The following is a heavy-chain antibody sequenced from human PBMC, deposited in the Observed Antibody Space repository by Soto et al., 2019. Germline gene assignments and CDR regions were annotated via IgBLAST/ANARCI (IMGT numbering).Heavy chain of an antibody. CDR2: IIPIFGTA. Sequence: ASVKVSCKASRGTFSSYAMSWVRQAPEQGLEWMGGIIPIFGTANYAQKFQGRVTITADESTSTAYMELSSLRSEDKAVYYCARGIVVVVAATYYFDYWGQGTLVTVSS. CDR1: RGTFSSYA. V-gene: IGHV1-69*13. D-gene: IGHD2-15*01. CDR3: ARGIVVVVAATYYFDY. J-gene: IGHJ4*02.